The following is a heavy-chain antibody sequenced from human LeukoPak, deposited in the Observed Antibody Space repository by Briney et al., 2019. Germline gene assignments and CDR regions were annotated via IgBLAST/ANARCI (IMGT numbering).Heavy chain of an antibody. CDR2: ISSSGSTI. Sequence: GGSLRLSCAASGFTFSSYEMNWVRQAPGKGLEWVSYISSSGSTIYYADSVKGRFTISRDNAKNSLYLQMNGLRAEDTAVYYCARVITYGGNSDAFDIWGQGTMVTVSS. D-gene: IGHD4-23*01. V-gene: IGHV3-48*03. J-gene: IGHJ3*02. CDR3: ARVITYGGNSDAFDI. CDR1: GFTFSSYE.